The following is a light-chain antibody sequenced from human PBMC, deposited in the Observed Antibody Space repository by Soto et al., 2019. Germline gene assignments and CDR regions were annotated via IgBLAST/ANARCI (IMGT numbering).Light chain of an antibody. J-gene: IGKJ2*01. V-gene: IGKV3-20*01. CDR2: AAS. CDR3: QQYGSSSYT. CDR1: QSISSSY. Sequence: EIVLTQSPGTLSLSPGERATLSCRASQSISSSYLAWYQQTPGQAPRLLIYAASSRATGIPDRFSGSGSGTDFTLTISRLEPEDFAVYYCQQYGSSSYTLGQGTQLEIK.